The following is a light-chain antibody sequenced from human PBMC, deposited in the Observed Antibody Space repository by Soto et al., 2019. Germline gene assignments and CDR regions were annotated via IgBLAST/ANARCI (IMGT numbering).Light chain of an antibody. CDR2: GAS. Sequence: IVMTQSPATLSVSPGERATLSCRASQSISNNLAWYQQKPGQAPRLLIYGASTRATGIPARFSGSGSGTEFTLTISSLQSEDFATYFCQQSYSAQYTFGQGTKLAIK. CDR3: QQSYSAQYT. V-gene: IGKV3-15*01. CDR1: QSISNN. J-gene: IGKJ2*01.